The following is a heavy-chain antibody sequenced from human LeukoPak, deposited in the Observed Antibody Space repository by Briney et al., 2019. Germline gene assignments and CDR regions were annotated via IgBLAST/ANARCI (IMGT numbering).Heavy chain of an antibody. CDR1: GFTFSSYS. CDR2: ISSSSSYI. J-gene: IGHJ2*01. Sequence: GGSLRLSCAASGFTFSSYSMNWVRQAPGKGLEWVSSISSSSSYIYYADSVKGRFTISRDNAKNSLYLQMNSLRAEDTAVYYCARDQSGSYLGWYFDLWGRGTLVTVSS. CDR3: ARDQSGSYLGWYFDL. V-gene: IGHV3-21*01. D-gene: IGHD1-26*01.